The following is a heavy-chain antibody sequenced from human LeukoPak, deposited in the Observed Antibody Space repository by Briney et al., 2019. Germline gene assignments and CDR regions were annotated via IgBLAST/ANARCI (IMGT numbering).Heavy chain of an antibody. Sequence: GGSLKLSCAASGFTFSSYAMHWVRQAPGKGLEWVAVISYDGSNKYYADSVKGRFTISRDNSKNTLYLQMNSLRAEDTAVYYCARDVDTAMVRGAYWGQGTLVTVSS. CDR1: GFTFSSYA. D-gene: IGHD5-18*01. CDR2: ISYDGSNK. J-gene: IGHJ4*02. V-gene: IGHV3-30-3*01. CDR3: ARDVDTAMVRGAY.